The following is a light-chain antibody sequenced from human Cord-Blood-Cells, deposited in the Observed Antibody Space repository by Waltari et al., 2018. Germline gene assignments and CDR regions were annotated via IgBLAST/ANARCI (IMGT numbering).Light chain of an antibody. V-gene: IGKV3-11*01. CDR2: DAS. Sequence: EIVLTQSPATLSLSQGDRATLSCMGSQSDSSYLAWYQQKPVQAPRLLIYDASNRATGIPARFSGSGSETDFTLTISSLEPEDFAVYYCQQRSNWPALTFGGGTKVEIK. J-gene: IGKJ4*01. CDR3: QQRSNWPALT. CDR1: QSDSSY.